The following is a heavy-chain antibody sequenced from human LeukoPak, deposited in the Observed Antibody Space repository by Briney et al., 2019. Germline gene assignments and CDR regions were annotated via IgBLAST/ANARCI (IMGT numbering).Heavy chain of an antibody. CDR3: ARAGAIATVHLDLDH. Sequence: SEPLSLTCTVSGASISTHYWSWIRQPPEKGPEWIGDFYFSGSTTYNPSLKSRATISGDTSKNQFTLNLRSVTAADTAVYYCARAGAIATVHLDLDHWGRGTQVTVSS. D-gene: IGHD6-13*01. CDR1: GASISTHY. J-gene: IGHJ4*02. CDR2: FYFSGST. V-gene: IGHV4-59*11.